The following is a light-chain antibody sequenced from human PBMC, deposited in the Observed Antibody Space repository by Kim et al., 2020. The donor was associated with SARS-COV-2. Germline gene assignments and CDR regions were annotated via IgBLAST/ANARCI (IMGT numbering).Light chain of an antibody. CDR3: QQYDNRLRVT. CDR1: KDKNNY. V-gene: IGKV1-33*01. J-gene: IGKJ3*01. Sequence: AVGDRVTITCQANKDKNNYINWFHQQPGKVPKHLIYDASNMERGGPSRIAGSGSGTTFTLTITSLQPEDFGTYYCQQYDNRLRVTFGPGTKVDIK. CDR2: DAS.